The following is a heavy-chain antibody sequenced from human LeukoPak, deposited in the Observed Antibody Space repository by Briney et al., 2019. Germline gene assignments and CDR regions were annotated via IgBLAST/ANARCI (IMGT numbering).Heavy chain of an antibody. J-gene: IGHJ3*02. Sequence: ASVKVSCKAPGYTFTSYGISWVRQAPGKGLEWMGGFDPEDGETIYAQKFQGRVTMTEDTSTDTAYMELSSLRSEDTAVYYCATSLHYYDKAFDIWGQGTMVTVSS. CDR2: FDPEDGET. D-gene: IGHD3-22*01. V-gene: IGHV1-24*01. CDR3: ATSLHYYDKAFDI. CDR1: GYTFTSYG.